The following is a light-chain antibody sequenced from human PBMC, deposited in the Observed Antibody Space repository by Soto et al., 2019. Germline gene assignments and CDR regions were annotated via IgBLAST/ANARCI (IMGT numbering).Light chain of an antibody. CDR3: QEYNAWPRGT. J-gene: IGKJ1*01. V-gene: IGKV3-15*01. CDR1: QSVNTN. CDR2: AAS. Sequence: EVVMTQSPATLSVSPGERATLSCRASQSVNTNLAWYQQRPGQAPRVLIYAASTRATGIADRFSGSGSGTDFTLTISSLQPEDIGLYYCQEYNAWPRGTFGQGTKVELK.